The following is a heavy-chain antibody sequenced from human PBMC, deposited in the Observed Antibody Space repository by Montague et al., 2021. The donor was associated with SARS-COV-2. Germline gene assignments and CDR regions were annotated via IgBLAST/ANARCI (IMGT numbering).Heavy chain of an antibody. CDR1: GFTFSSYW. Sequence: SLRLSCAASGFTFSSYWMHWVRQAPGKGLVWVSRINSDGSSTSYADSVKGRFTISRDNAKNTLYLQMNSLRAEDTAVYYCARSGQQLVHPLATLYYYYGMDVGGQGTTGTVSS. CDR2: INSDGSST. J-gene: IGHJ6*02. V-gene: IGHV3-74*01. CDR3: ARSGQQLVHPLATLYYYYGMDV. D-gene: IGHD6-13*01.